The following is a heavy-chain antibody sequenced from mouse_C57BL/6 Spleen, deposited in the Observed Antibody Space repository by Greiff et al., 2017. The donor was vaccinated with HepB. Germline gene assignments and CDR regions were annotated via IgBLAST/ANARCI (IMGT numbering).Heavy chain of an antibody. Sequence: QVQLKESGAELVRPGASVKLSCKASGYTFTDYYINWVKQRPGQGLEWIARIYPGSGNTYYNEKFKGKATLTAEKSSSTAYMQLSSLTSEDSAVYFCARERSTMVTTTGMDYWGQGTSVTVSS. CDR2: IYPGSGNT. V-gene: IGHV1-76*01. CDR1: GYTFTDYY. CDR3: ARERSTMVTTTGMDY. D-gene: IGHD2-2*01. J-gene: IGHJ4*01.